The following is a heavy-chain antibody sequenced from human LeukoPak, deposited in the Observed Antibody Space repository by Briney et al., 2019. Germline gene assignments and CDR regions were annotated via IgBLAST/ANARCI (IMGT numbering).Heavy chain of an antibody. Sequence: GGSLRLSCAAPGFTFSSYSMNWVRQAPGKGLXXXXSISSSSSYIYYADSVKGRFTISRDNAKNSLYLQMNSLRAEDTAVYYCARVDILTGLYYFDYWGQGTLVTVSS. D-gene: IGHD3-9*01. CDR1: GFTFSSYS. J-gene: IGHJ4*02. V-gene: IGHV3-21*01. CDR3: ARVDILTGLYYFDY. CDR2: ISSSSSYI.